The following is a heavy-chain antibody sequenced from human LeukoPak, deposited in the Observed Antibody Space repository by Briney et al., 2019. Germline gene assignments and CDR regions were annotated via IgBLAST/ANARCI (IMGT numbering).Heavy chain of an antibody. CDR1: GFTFSSYA. D-gene: IGHD4-17*01. J-gene: IGHJ4*02. CDR2: ISGSGGST. CDR3: AKIPIMTTGHFDY. V-gene: IGHV3-23*01. Sequence: GGSPRLSCAASGFTFSSYAMSWVRQAPGKGLEWVSAISGSGGSTYYADSVKGRFTISRDNSKNTLYLQMNSLRAEDTAVYYCAKIPIMTTGHFDYWGQGTLVTVSS.